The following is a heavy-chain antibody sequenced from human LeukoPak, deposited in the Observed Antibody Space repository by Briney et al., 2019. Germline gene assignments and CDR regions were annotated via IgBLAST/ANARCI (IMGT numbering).Heavy chain of an antibody. CDR3: AKDVAAADTDWFDP. D-gene: IGHD6-13*01. CDR2: IYTGGNT. Sequence: GGSLRLSCAASGFTVDSNYLSWVRQAPGKGLEWVSTIYTGGNTYYAASVKGRFTISRDFSKNTVFLHMNSLRAEDTAMYYCAKDVAAADTDWFDPWGQGTLVTVSS. V-gene: IGHV3-53*01. CDR1: GFTVDSNY. J-gene: IGHJ5*02.